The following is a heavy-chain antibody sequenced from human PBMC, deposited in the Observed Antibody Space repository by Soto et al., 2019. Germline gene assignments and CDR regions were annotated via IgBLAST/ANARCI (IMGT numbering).Heavy chain of an antibody. CDR3: AREKQLIAALDD. V-gene: IGHV3-30-3*01. CDR2: ISYDGSNK. J-gene: IGHJ6*02. CDR1: GFTFSSYA. D-gene: IGHD6-13*01. Sequence: PGGSLRLSCAASGFTFSSYAMHWVRQAPGKGLEWVAVISYDGSNKYYADSVKGRFTISRDNSKNTLYLQMNSLRAEDTAVYYCAREKQLIAALDDWGQGTTVTVSS.